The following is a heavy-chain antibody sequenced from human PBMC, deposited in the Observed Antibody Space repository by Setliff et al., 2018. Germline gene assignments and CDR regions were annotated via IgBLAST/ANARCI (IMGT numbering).Heavy chain of an antibody. CDR2: IYPNSGGT. Sequence: ASVKVSCKASGYTLSKYYMHWVRQAPGQGLEWMGWIYPNSGGTRFAQKFQGRVTLTRDTSTSTVYMELSSLRSEDTAVYYCARSFYGCFNYWGQGTLVTVSS. CDR1: GYTLSKYY. D-gene: IGHD3-10*01. V-gene: IGHV1-2*02. J-gene: IGHJ4*02. CDR3: ARSFYGCFNY.